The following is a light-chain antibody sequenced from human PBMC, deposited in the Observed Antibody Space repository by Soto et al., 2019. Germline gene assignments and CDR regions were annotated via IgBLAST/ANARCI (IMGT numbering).Light chain of an antibody. J-gene: IGLJ2*01. V-gene: IGLV3-21*04. CDR3: QGWDDASDHVE. CDR2: YDS. CDR1: NIGSKT. Sequence: SYVLTQSPSVSVAPGKTARISCGGSNIGSKTVHWYQQKPGQAPALVIDYDSDRPSGIPVRFSGSKSGNTATLTITRAEAGDAADYFCQGWDDASDHVEFGGWTKRTFL.